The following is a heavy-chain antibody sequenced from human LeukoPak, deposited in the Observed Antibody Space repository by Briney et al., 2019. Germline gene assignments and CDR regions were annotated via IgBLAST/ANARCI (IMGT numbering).Heavy chain of an antibody. CDR1: GFTFRDYS. V-gene: IGHV3-30*02. J-gene: IGHJ6*03. CDR2: IRYDGNTK. CDR3: AKSSSENYYYMDV. Sequence: GGSLRLSCVASGFTFRDYSMAWVRQLPGGGLEWVAFIRYDGNTKYYADSVKGRFTISRDNSKNTLHLQMNSLRAEDTAVYHCAKSSSENYYYMDVWGKGTTVTVSS. D-gene: IGHD6-6*01.